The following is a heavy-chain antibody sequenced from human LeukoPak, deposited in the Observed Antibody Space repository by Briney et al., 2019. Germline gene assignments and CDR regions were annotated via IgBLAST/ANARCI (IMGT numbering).Heavy chain of an antibody. D-gene: IGHD5-12*01. CDR1: GGSISSSSYY. Sequence: PSETLFLTCTVSGGSISSSSYYWGWIRQPPGKGLEWIGSIYYSGSTYYNPSLKSRVTMSVDTSKNQFSLKLTSVTAADTAVYYCARENQQSEWLPYYMDVWGKGTTVTVSS. CDR3: ARENQQSEWLPYYMDV. V-gene: IGHV4-39*07. J-gene: IGHJ6*03. CDR2: IYYSGST.